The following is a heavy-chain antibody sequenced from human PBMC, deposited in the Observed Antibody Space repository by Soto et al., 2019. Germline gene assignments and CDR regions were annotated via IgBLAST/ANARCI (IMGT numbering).Heavy chain of an antibody. J-gene: IGHJ4*02. Sequence: QVQLVPSGAEVKKPGSSVRVSCKASGDTFSRYTVNWLRQAPRQGLEWMGGIIPRFGTTNFAPTLQGRVTITADVSTHTVYMELSSLRSEDTALYFCARGRGLYNSGRSQLDYWGQGTLVTVSS. CDR2: IIPRFGTT. V-gene: IGHV1-69*01. CDR3: ARGRGLYNSGRSQLDY. CDR1: GDTFSRYT. D-gene: IGHD1-1*01.